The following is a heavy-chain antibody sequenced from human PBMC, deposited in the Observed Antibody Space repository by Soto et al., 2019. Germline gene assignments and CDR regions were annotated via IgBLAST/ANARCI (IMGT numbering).Heavy chain of an antibody. CDR2: ISDTGGST. J-gene: IGHJ6*02. CDR1: GFTFSTSA. D-gene: IGHD6-19*01. Sequence: VGSLRLSCAASGFTFSTSAMTWVRQAPGKGLEWVSGISDTGGSTYYADSVKGRFTISRDNSKNTLYLQMNSLKAEDTAVYYCAKDRWYSSGWYNYYGMDVWGQGTAVTVSS. CDR3: AKDRWYSSGWYNYYGMDV. V-gene: IGHV3-23*01.